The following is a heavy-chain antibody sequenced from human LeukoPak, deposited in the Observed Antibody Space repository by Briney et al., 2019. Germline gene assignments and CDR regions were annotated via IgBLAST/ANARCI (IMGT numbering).Heavy chain of an antibody. CDR1: GFTVSSNY. V-gene: IGHV3-53*01. CDR3: TRYWGSDNWFDP. J-gene: IGHJ5*02. Sequence: GGSLRLSCAASGFTVSSNYMTWVRQAPGKGLEWVSVIYSGGSTYYADSVKGRFTISRDNSKNTLYLQMNSLRAEDTAVYYCTRYWGSDNWFDPWGQGTLVTVSS. CDR2: IYSGGST. D-gene: IGHD7-27*01.